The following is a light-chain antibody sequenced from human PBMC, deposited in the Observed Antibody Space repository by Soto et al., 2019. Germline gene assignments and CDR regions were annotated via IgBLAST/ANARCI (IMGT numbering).Light chain of an antibody. CDR1: QSVSSNY. V-gene: IGKV3-20*01. J-gene: IGKJ1*01. Sequence: EIVLTQSPDTLSLSPGERATLSCRASQSVSSNYLAWYQRKPGQAPRLLIYGASSRAIDIPNRFSGSGSGTDFTLTITRLEPEDFAVYYCQQYGSSPPTFGQGTKVEI. CDR2: GAS. CDR3: QQYGSSPPT.